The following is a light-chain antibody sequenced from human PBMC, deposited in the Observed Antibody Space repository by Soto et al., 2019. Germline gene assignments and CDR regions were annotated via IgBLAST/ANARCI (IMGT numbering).Light chain of an antibody. Sequence: EIVLTQSPGTLSLSPGERATLSCRASQSVSSSYLAWYQQRPGQAPRLLIYGASTRATGIPARFSGSGSGTEFSLTISSLQSEDFAVYYCQLYNSWPQTFGQGTKVDIK. CDR3: QLYNSWPQT. CDR2: GAS. V-gene: IGKV3-15*01. J-gene: IGKJ1*01. CDR1: QSVSSSY.